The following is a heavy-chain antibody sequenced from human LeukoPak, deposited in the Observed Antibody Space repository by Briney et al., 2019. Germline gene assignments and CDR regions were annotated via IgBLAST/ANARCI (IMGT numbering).Heavy chain of an antibody. V-gene: IGHV3-21*01. J-gene: IGHJ4*02. CDR3: ARVGTCGSTSCYAVY. D-gene: IGHD2-2*01. CDR1: GFTFSTYS. Sequence: GGSLRLSCAASGFTFSTYSVNWVRQAPGKGLDWVSSISSSGSYIYYADSVKGRFTISRDNAKNSLYLLMNSLRAEDTAVYYCARVGTCGSTSCYAVYSGQGTLVTVSS. CDR2: ISSSGSYI.